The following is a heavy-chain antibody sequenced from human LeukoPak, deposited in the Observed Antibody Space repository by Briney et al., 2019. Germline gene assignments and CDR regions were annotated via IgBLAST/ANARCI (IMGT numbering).Heavy chain of an antibody. V-gene: IGHV4-4*07. J-gene: IGHJ2*01. CDR3: VSAGPGAQRDEWYFDY. D-gene: IGHD6-13*01. CDR1: GGSISTYY. Sequence: SETLSLTCTVSGGSISTYYWQWIRQPAGKGLEWIGRVYSSGSTNYSPSLKSRVTMSLDTSKNQFSLKVRSVTAADTAFYYCVSAGPGAQRDEWYFDYWGRGTLVTVSS. CDR2: VYSSGST.